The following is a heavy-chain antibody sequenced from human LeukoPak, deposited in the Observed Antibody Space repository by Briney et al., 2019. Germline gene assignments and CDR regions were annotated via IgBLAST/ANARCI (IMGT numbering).Heavy chain of an antibody. CDR1: GFTFSDYY. CDR2: ISSSSSYT. Sequence: GGSLRLSCAASGFTFSDYYMSWIRQAPGKGLEWVSYISSSSSYTNYADSVKGRFTISRDNAKNSLYLQMNSLRAEDTAVYYCARDLHSSGWDLRYYFNYWGQGTLVTVSS. J-gene: IGHJ4*02. V-gene: IGHV3-11*06. CDR3: ARDLHSSGWDLRYYFNY. D-gene: IGHD6-19*01.